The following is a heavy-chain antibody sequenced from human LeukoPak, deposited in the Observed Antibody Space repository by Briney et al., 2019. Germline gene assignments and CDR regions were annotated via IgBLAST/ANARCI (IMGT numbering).Heavy chain of an antibody. Sequence: PGGSLRLSCEVSGLTFSTYWMTWVRQAPGKGLEWVASINQNGREKYYVDSVKGRFTISRDNAKDSLYLQMSSLRDEDTAVYYCARSLGDDWGQGTLVTVSS. V-gene: IGHV3-7*01. J-gene: IGHJ4*02. CDR2: INQNGREK. CDR1: GLTFSTYW. CDR3: ARSLGDD. D-gene: IGHD3-16*01.